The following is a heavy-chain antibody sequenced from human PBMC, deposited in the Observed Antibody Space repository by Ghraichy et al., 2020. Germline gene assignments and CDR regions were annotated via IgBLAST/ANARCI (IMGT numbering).Heavy chain of an antibody. CDR2: ISSPSSTI. CDR1: GFTFNTYA. D-gene: IGHD2-15*01. V-gene: IGHV3-48*01. J-gene: IGHJ5*02. CDR3: ARDFGFCSGGSCPWFDP. Sequence: GESLNISCAASGFTFNTYAMNWVRQAPGKGLEWVSYISSPSSTIYYADSVKGRFTISRDNAKNSLYLQMNSLRADDTAVYYCARDFGFCSGGSCPWFDPWGQGTLVTGSS.